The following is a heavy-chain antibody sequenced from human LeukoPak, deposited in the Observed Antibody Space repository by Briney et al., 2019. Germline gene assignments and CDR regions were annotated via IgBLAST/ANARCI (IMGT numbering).Heavy chain of an antibody. CDR3: ARNTTNHTITVTNAFDI. CDR2: IYHSGST. J-gene: IGHJ3*02. V-gene: IGHV4-38-2*01. Sequence: SETLSLTCAVSGYSISSGYYWGWIRPPPGKGLEGIGSIYHSGSTYYNPSLKSRVTISVDTSKNQFSLKLSSVTAADTAVYYCARNTTNHTITVTNAFDIWGQGTMVTVAS. D-gene: IGHD4-17*01. CDR1: GYSISSGYY.